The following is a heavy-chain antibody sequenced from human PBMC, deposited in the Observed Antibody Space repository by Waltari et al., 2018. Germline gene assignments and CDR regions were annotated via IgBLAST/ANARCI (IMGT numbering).Heavy chain of an antibody. J-gene: IGHJ4*02. CDR3: ARAVVARVSVDYFDD. Sequence: QVQLVQSGAEVKKPGASVKVSCKASGYTFTSYGISWVRQAPGQGLEWRGWISAYNANTNYARKLQDRVTMTTDTATSTADMEMRRLRSDETAVYYGARAVVARVSVDYFDDWGQGTLVTVSS. V-gene: IGHV1-18*01. CDR2: ISAYNANT. D-gene: IGHD2-2*01. CDR1: GYTFTSYG.